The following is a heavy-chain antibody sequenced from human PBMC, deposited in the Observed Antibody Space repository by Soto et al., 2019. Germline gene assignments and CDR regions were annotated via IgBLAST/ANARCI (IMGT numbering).Heavy chain of an antibody. D-gene: IGHD2-2*01. J-gene: IGHJ6*02. CDR3: ARSRKDYCSSTSCYGGDGMDV. CDR1: GYTFTGYY. Sequence: GASVKVSCKASGYTFTGYYMHWVRQAPGQGLEWMGWINPNSGGTNYAQKFQGWVTMTRDTSISTAYIELSRLRSDDTAVYYCARSRKDYCSSTSCYGGDGMDVWGQGTTVTVSS. V-gene: IGHV1-2*04. CDR2: INPNSGGT.